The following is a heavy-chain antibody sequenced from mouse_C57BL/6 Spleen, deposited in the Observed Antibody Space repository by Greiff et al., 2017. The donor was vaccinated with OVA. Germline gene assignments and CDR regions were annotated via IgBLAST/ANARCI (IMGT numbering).Heavy chain of an antibody. CDR2: INPNNGGT. CDR1: GYTFTDYY. CDR3: AREGARDYDYPSFAY. J-gene: IGHJ3*01. D-gene: IGHD2-4*01. Sequence: EVQLQQSGPELVKPGASVKISCKASGYTFTDYYMNWVKQSHGKSLEWIGDINPNNGGTSYNQKFKGKATLTVDKSSSTAYMELRSLTSEDSAVYYCAREGARDYDYPSFAYWGQGTLVTVSA. V-gene: IGHV1-26*01.